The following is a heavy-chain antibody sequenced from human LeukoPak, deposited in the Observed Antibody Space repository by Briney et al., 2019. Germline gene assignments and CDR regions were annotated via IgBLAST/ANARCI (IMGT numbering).Heavy chain of an antibody. CDR1: GFNLSNYN. Sequence: GGSLRLSCAASGFNLSNYNMHWVRQAPGKELEWVAVISSDGINKYYADSVKGRFTISGDKSKNTLYLQKSSLRADDTAVYYCAREKSQPGPYSYYYMDVWGEGAAVTISS. J-gene: IGHJ6*03. CDR2: ISSDGINK. CDR3: AREKSQPGPYSYYYMDV. V-gene: IGHV3-30*04.